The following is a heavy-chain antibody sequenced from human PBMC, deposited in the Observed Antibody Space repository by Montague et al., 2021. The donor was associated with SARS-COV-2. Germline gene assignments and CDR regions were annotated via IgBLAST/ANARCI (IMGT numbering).Heavy chain of an antibody. Sequence: SLRLSCAASGFTFSIYEMNWVRQAPGKGLEWVSYISSSGSTISYADSVKGRFTISRDNAKDSLYLQMNSLRAEDTAVYYCATMATDLYYNGMDVWGQGTTVTVS. CDR1: GFTFSIYE. CDR3: ATMATDLYYNGMDV. V-gene: IGHV3-48*03. J-gene: IGHJ6*02. CDR2: ISSSGSTI. D-gene: IGHD5-24*01.